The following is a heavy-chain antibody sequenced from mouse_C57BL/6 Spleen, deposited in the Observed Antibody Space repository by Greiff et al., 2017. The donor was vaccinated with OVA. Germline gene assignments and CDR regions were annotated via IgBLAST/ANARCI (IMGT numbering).Heavy chain of an antibody. J-gene: IGHJ2*01. CDR2: INPNNGGT. Sequence: EVQLQQSGPELVKPGASVKISCKASGYTFTDYYMNWVKQSHGKSLEWIGDINPNNGGTSYNQKFKGKATLTVDKSSSTAYMEHRSLTSEDSAVDYCAQRGGAVVAGRDYWGKGTTLTVSS. D-gene: IGHD1-1*01. CDR1: GYTFTDYY. V-gene: IGHV1-26*01. CDR3: AQRGGAVVAGRDY.